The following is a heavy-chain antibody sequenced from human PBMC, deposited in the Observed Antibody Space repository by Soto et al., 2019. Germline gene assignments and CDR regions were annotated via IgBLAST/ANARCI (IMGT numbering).Heavy chain of an antibody. D-gene: IGHD6-13*01. Sequence: GGSLRLSCAASGFTFSGSAMHWVRQASGKGLEWVGRIRSKANSYATAYAASVKGRFTISRDDSKNTAYLQMNSLKTEDTAVYYCTRPQQLGAFDIWGQGTMVTVSS. CDR1: GFTFSGSA. J-gene: IGHJ3*02. CDR3: TRPQQLGAFDI. V-gene: IGHV3-73*01. CDR2: IRSKANSYAT.